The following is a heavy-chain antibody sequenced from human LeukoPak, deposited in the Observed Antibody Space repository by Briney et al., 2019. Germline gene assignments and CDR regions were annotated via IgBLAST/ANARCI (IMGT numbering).Heavy chain of an antibody. Sequence: PGGSLRLSCAASGFTFSSYSMNWVRQAPGKGLEWVSYISSSSTIYYADSVKGRFTISRDNAKNSLYLQMNSLRAEDTAEYYCARSLTYYYDSSGYYPYYFDYWGQGTLVTVSS. J-gene: IGHJ4*02. D-gene: IGHD3-22*01. CDR1: GFTFSSYS. V-gene: IGHV3-48*01. CDR2: ISSSSTI. CDR3: ARSLTYYYDSSGYYPYYFDY.